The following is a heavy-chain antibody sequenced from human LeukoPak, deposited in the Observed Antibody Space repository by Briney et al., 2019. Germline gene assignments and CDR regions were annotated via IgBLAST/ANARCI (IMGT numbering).Heavy chain of an antibody. D-gene: IGHD6-19*01. V-gene: IGHV3-49*04. CDR3: SRERLSRMYRSGSGYSFYYYMDV. CDR1: GFTFGDFA. CDR2: IANEAHGATV. Sequence: GGSLRLSCTGSGFTFGDFALSWVRQAPGRGLEWVAFIANEAHGATVEYAPSVKDRFIISRDDSKSIAYLQMNSLRTEDTAVYFRSRERLSRMYRSGSGYSFYYYMDVWGKGTTVLVSS. J-gene: IGHJ6*03.